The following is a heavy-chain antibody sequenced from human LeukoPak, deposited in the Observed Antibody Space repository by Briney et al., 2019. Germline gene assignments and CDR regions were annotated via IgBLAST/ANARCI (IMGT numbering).Heavy chain of an antibody. CDR2: INSDGSWT. V-gene: IGHV3-74*01. D-gene: IGHD2-2*01. CDR3: VSFYETY. Sequence: GGSLRLSCAASGNYWMHWVRQAPGKGLVWVSHINSDGSWTSYADSVKGRFTISKDSAKNTVYLQMNNLRAEDTAVYYCVSFYETYWGRGTLVTVSS. J-gene: IGHJ4*02. CDR1: GNYW.